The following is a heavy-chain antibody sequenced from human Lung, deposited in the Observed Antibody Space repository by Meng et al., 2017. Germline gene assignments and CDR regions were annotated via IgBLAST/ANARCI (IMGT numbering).Heavy chain of an antibody. J-gene: IGHJ4*02. D-gene: IGHD6-13*01. CDR1: GFSFTDAW. CDR3: ATGAAAADH. Sequence: GRVVESGGGLVKPGGSLRLSCVVSGFSFTDAWMSWVRQAPGKGLEWVGRIKSNSDGGTTDYAAPVKGRFTISRDDSKNTLYLQMNSLITEDTAVYFCATGAAAADHWGQGTLVTVSS. CDR2: IKSNSDGGTT. V-gene: IGHV3-15*01.